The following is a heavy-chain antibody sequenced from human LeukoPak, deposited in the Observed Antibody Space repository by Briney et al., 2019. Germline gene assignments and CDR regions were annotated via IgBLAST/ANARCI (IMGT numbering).Heavy chain of an antibody. CDR3: ARGRFDFWSGPFAGD. CDR2: INHSGST. V-gene: IGHV4-34*01. D-gene: IGHD3-3*01. J-gene: IGHJ4*02. CDR1: GGSFSGYY. Sequence: SETLSLTCAVYGGSFSGYYWSWIRQPPGKGREWIGEINHSGSTNYNPSLTMRVAISVDTSKHQFSLKLSSVTAADTAVYYCARGRFDFWSGPFAGDWGQGTLVTVSS.